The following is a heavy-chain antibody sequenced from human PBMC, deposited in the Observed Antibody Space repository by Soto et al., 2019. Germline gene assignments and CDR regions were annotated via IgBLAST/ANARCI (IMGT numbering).Heavy chain of an antibody. Sequence: GGSLRLSCAASGFMFSSHGMHWIRQAPGKGLEWVAVIWYDGSNKYYADSVKGRFTISRDNSKNTLYLQMNSLRVEDTAVYYCGPDTLDYWGQGTLDTVSS. J-gene: IGHJ4*02. CDR3: GPDTLDY. CDR2: IWYDGSNK. CDR1: GFMFSSHG. V-gene: IGHV3-33*01.